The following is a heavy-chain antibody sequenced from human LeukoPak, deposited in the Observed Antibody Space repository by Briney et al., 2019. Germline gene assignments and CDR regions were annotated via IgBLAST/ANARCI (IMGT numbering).Heavy chain of an antibody. CDR2: ISTHTGDT. J-gene: IGHJ4*02. V-gene: IGHV1-18*04. CDR3: ARDRRLSVDIAMAPFDY. Sequence: GASVKVSCKASGYTFTIYGITWVRQAPGQGLEWMGWISTHTGDTNYAQKLQARVTMTTDTSTSTAYMELRSLRSDDTAVYYCARDRRLSVDIAMAPFDYWGQGTLVTVSS. CDR1: GYTFTIYG. D-gene: IGHD5-18*01.